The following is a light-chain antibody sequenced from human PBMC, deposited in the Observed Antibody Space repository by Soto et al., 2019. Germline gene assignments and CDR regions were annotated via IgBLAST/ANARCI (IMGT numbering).Light chain of an antibody. CDR2: TTS. CDR3: QQYGRSRT. J-gene: IGKJ1*01. V-gene: IGKV3D-15*01. CDR1: QSVSSN. Sequence: EIVMTLSPATLSVPPVSIFPLSCRASQSVSSNLAWYQQTPGQAPRLLIYTTSNRATGIPARFSGSGSRTDFTLTISSLEPEDFAVYYCQQYGRSRTCGQGTKGDIK.